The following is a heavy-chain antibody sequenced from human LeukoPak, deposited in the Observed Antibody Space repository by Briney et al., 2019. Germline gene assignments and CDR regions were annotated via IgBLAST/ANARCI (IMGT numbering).Heavy chain of an antibody. V-gene: IGHV3-23*01. Sequence: GGSLRLSCAASGFTFSSYSMSWVRQAPGKGLEWVSSITLSGGSTFYADSVKGRFTISRDNSKNTLYLQMNSLGAEDTAVYYCAKRGNPAVGHHYLDVWGEGTTVSVSS. CDR2: ITLSGGST. CDR1: GFTFSSYS. CDR3: AKRGNPAVGHHYLDV. D-gene: IGHD2-2*01. J-gene: IGHJ6*03.